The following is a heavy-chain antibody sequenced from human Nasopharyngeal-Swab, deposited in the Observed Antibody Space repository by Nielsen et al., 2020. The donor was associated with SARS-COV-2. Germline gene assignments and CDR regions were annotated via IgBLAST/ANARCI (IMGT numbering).Heavy chain of an antibody. V-gene: IGHV3-23*01. J-gene: IGHJ4*02. CDR3: AREFQFGDRYYFDY. D-gene: IGHD1-14*01. Sequence: VRQMPGKGLEWVSAISGSGGSTYYADSVKGRFTISRDNSKNTLYLQMNSLRAEDTAVYYCAREFQFGDRYYFDYWGQGTLVTVSS. CDR2: ISGSGGST.